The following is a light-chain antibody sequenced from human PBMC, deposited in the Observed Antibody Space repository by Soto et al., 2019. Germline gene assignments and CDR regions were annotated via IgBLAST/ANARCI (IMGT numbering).Light chain of an antibody. CDR1: QSVSRSY. Sequence: EIVLTQSPGTLSLSPGERATLSCRGSQSVSRSYLAWYQQKPGQAPRVLIYGASSRATGIPDRFSGSGSGTDFTLTISRLEPEDFAVYYCQQYNNWPPITFGPGTKVDIK. CDR3: QQYNNWPPIT. J-gene: IGKJ3*01. CDR2: GAS. V-gene: IGKV3-20*01.